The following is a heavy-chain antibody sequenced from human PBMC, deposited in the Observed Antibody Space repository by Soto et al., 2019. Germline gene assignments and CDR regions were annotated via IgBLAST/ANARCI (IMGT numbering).Heavy chain of an antibody. V-gene: IGHV3-23*01. Sequence: PGGSLRLSCAASGFTFSRSAMSWVRQAPGRGLEWFSTISGSGGTPYYADSVKGRFTISRDNSKNTLYLQMNSLRAEDTAVYYCARGPGTTGPRNWFDPWGQGTLVTVSS. D-gene: IGHD1-1*01. CDR2: ISGSGGTP. J-gene: IGHJ5*02. CDR1: GFTFSRSA. CDR3: ARGPGTTGPRNWFDP.